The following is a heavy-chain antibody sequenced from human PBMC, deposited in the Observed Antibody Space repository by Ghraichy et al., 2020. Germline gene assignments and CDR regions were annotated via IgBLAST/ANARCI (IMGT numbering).Heavy chain of an antibody. CDR2: INDSGST. CDR3: ARGTRNYGP. D-gene: IGHD1-7*01. CDR1: GGSFSGYY. V-gene: IGHV4-34*01. Sequence: LSLTCAVYGGSFSGYYWSWIRQPPGKGLQWIGEINDSGSTDYNPSLKSRVTISLDTSKNQFSLKVSSVTAADTALYYCARGTRNYGPWGQGTLVTVSS. J-gene: IGHJ5*02.